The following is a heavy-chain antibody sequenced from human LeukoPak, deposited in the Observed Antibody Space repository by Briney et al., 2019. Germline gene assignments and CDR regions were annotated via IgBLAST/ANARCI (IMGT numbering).Heavy chain of an antibody. J-gene: IGHJ4*02. V-gene: IGHV3-23*01. D-gene: IGHD5-24*01. Sequence: GGSLRLSCAASGFTFSSYAMSWVRQAPGKGLEWVSAISGSGGSTYYADSVKGRLTISRDNSKNTVYLQMNSLRAEDTAVYYCAKDRKRWLHFADYWGQGTLVTVSS. CDR2: ISGSGGST. CDR3: AKDRKRWLHFADY. CDR1: GFTFSSYA.